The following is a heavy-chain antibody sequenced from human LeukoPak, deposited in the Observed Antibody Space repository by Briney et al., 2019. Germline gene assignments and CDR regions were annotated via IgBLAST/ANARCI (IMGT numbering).Heavy chain of an antibody. V-gene: IGHV3-30-3*01. CDR3: ARAHSSSWYLDY. Sequence: GGSLRLSCAASGFTFSSYAMHWVRQAPGKGLEWVAVISYDGSNEYYADSVKGRFTISRDNSKNTLYLQMNSLRAEDTAVYYCARAHSSSWYLDYWGQGTLVTVSS. D-gene: IGHD6-13*01. CDR2: ISYDGSNE. CDR1: GFTFSSYA. J-gene: IGHJ4*02.